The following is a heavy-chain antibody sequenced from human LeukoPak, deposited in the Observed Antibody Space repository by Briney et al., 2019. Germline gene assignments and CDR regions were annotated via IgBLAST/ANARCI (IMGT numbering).Heavy chain of an antibody. J-gene: IGHJ4*02. CDR1: GYSFTSYW. V-gene: IGHV5-51*01. D-gene: IGHD4-23*01. CDR2: MYPGDSDT. CDR3: GRHLYGGNSAIDY. Sequence: GEPLKISCKGSGYSFTSYWIGWVRQMPGKGLEWMGIMYPGDSDTRYRPSFQGQVTISVDKSISTAYLQWSSLKASDTAMYYCGRHLYGGNSAIDYWGQGTLVTVSS.